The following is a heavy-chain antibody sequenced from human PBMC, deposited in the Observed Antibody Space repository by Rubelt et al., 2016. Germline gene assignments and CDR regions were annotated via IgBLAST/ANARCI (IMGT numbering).Heavy chain of an antibody. CDR3: VSSSRDY. CDR1: GFTFSNND. D-gene: IGHD6-13*01. CDR2: IYSVGVT. V-gene: IGHV3-66*01. J-gene: IGHJ4*02. Sequence: EVQLVESGGGLVQPGGSLTLSCAASGFTFSNNDINWVRPAPGKGLEWVSGIYSVGVTYYADSVKGRFTVSRENSKSSLYLQRNSLRAEDTAVYYCVSSSRDYWGQGTLVTVSS.